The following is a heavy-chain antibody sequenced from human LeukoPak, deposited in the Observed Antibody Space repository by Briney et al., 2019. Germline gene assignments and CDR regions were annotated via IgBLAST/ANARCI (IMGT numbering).Heavy chain of an antibody. CDR3: AELGITMIGGV. CDR2: ISSSGSTI. J-gene: IGHJ6*04. Sequence: GGSLRLSCAASGFTLRSYAMNWVRQAPGKGLEWVSYISSSGSTIYYADSVKGRFTISRDNAKNSLYLQMNSLRAEDTAVYYCAELGITMIGGVWGKGTTVTISS. D-gene: IGHD3-10*02. CDR1: GFTLRSYA. V-gene: IGHV3-48*03.